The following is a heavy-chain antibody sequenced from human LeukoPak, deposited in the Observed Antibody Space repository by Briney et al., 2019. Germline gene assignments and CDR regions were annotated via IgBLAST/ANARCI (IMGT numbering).Heavy chain of an antibody. CDR2: INTDGSST. CDR3: EVRRVAAAGTAFDY. V-gene: IGHV3-74*01. J-gene: IGHJ4*02. CDR1: GFTFRSYW. Sequence: TGGSLRLSCAASGFTFRSYWMHWVRQVPGKGLVWVSRINTDGSSTIYADSVKGRFTISRDNAKNTLYLQMNSLRAEDTAVYYCEVRRVAAAGTAFDYWGQGTLVTVSS. D-gene: IGHD6-13*01.